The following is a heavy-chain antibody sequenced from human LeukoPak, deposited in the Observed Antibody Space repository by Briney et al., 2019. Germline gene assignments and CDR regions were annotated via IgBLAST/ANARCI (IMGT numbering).Heavy chain of an antibody. D-gene: IGHD3-10*01. CDR3: ARDLLERYYYGSGSYSY. V-gene: IGHV1-18*04. J-gene: IGHJ4*02. CDR1: GYTFTGYY. Sequence: ASVKVSCKASGYTFTGYYMHWVRQAPGQGLEWMGWISAYNGNTNYAQKLQGRVTMTTDTSTSTAYMELRSLRSDDTAVYYCARDLLERYYYGSGSYSYWGQGTLVTVSS. CDR2: ISAYNGNT.